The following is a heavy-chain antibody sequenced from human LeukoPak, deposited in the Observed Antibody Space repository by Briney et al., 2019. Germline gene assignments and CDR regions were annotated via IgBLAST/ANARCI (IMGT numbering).Heavy chain of an antibody. V-gene: IGHV3-48*01. CDR3: ARVTYYYDSSGCLDY. CDR1: GFTFSSYW. Sequence: GGSLRLSCAASGFTFSSYWMNWVRQAPGKGLEWVSYISSSSSTIYYADSVKGRFTISRDNVKNSLYLQMNSLRAEDTAVYYCARVTYYYDSSGCLDYWGQGTLVTVSS. J-gene: IGHJ4*02. CDR2: ISSSSSTI. D-gene: IGHD3-22*01.